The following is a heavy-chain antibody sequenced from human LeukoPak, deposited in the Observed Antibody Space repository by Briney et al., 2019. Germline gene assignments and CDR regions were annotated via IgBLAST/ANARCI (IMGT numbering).Heavy chain of an antibody. CDR1: GYTFTSYG. D-gene: IGHD5-24*01. V-gene: IGHV1-69*06. CDR3: ARPATDGYPA. CDR2: IIPIFGTA. J-gene: IGHJ5*02. Sequence: SVNVSCKASGYTFTSYGISWVRQAPGQGLEWMGRIIPIFGTANYAQKFQGRVTITADKSTSTAYMELSSLRSEDTAVYYCARPATDGYPAWGQGTLVTVSS.